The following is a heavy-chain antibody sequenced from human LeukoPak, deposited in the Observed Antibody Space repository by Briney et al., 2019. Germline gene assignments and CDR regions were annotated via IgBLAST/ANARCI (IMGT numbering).Heavy chain of an antibody. V-gene: IGHV3-30*04. CDR3: AKRGLAAALFR. CDR1: GFTFNSYA. CDR2: ISYDGSNK. Sequence: GGSLRLSCAASGFTFNSYAMHWVRQAPGKGLEWVAVISYDGSNKNYGDSVKGRFTISRDNSKNTLYLQMNRLRAEDTAVYYCAKRGLAAALFRWGQGTLVTVSS. D-gene: IGHD6-13*01. J-gene: IGHJ4*02.